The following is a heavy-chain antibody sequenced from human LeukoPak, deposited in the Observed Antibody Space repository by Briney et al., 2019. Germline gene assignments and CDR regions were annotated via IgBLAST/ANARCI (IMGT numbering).Heavy chain of an antibody. V-gene: IGHV3-23*01. CDR1: GFTFSTYA. D-gene: IGHD3-22*01. CDR3: AKDYYESSGYYSIFDS. J-gene: IGHJ4*02. Sequence: GGSLRLSCAASGFTFSTYAMSWVRQAPGKGLEWVSAISVSGGTTYYADSVRGRFTISRDNSKNTLSLQMNSLRAEDTAVYYCAKDYYESSGYYSIFDSWGQGTLVTVSS. CDR2: ISVSGGTT.